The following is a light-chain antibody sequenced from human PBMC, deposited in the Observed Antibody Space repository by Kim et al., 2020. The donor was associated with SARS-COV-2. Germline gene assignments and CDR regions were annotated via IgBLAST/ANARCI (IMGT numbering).Light chain of an antibody. CDR1: NIGSKG. J-gene: IGLJ3*02. Sequence: PGKTATVTCGGNNIGSKGVPWYQQRPGRAPAIVIYSDTVRPSNIPERFSASNSGHTATLTISRVEAGDEADYYCQVWDGTSGHWVFGGGTQLTVL. V-gene: IGLV3-21*04. CDR2: SDT. CDR3: QVWDGTSGHWV.